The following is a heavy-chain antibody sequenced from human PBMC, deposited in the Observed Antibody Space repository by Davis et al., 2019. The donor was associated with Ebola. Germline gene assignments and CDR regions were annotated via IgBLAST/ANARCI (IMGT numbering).Heavy chain of an antibody. D-gene: IGHD3-16*01. J-gene: IGHJ4*02. CDR1: DGTLRPNY. CDR3: VGFGLGAY. Sequence: PSETLSLTCIFPDGTLRPNYWNWIRQAAGKGLDCVSIIYESGRTHYNPSLESRVSISADTSKNKFSLKLRSVTAADTAVYYCVGFGLGAYWGQGTLVTVSS. CDR2: IYESGRT. V-gene: IGHV4-59*01.